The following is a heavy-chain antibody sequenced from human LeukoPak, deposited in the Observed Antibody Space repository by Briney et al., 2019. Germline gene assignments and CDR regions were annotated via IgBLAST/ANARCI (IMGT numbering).Heavy chain of an antibody. J-gene: IGHJ5*02. CDR1: GGSISSYY. Sequence: PSETLSLTCTVSGGSISSYYWSWIRQPPGKGLEWIGYIYYSGSTNYNPSLKSRVTISVDTSKNQFSLKLSSVTAADTAVYYCARDLYHTAAAGISWFDPWGQGTLVTVSS. D-gene: IGHD6-13*01. CDR2: IYYSGST. CDR3: ARDLYHTAAAGISWFDP. V-gene: IGHV4-59*01.